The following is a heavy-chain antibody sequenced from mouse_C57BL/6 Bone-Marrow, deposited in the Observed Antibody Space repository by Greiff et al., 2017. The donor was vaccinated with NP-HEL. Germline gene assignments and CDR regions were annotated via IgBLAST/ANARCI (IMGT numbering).Heavy chain of an antibody. D-gene: IGHD1-1*01. CDR1: GFTFSSYG. CDR3: ARHGGSSYAWFAY. J-gene: IGHJ3*01. V-gene: IGHV5-6*01. Sequence: EVKLVESGGDLVKPGGSLKLSCAASGFTFSSYGMSWVRQTPDKRLEWVATISSGGRYTYYPDSVKGRFTISRDNAKNTLYLQMSSLKSEDTAMYYCARHGGSSYAWFAYWGQGTLVTVSA. CDR2: ISSGGRYT.